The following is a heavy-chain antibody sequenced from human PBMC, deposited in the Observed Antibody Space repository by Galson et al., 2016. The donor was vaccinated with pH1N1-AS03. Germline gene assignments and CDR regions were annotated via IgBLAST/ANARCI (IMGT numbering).Heavy chain of an antibody. Sequence: SGFIFSAYPMNWVRQAPGKGLEWVSFIGTSSTYIYYADSVKGRFTISRDNMKKSLYLQLNSLRAEDTGIYYCARDRGWNYGGLDLWGQGTLVTVSS. CDR2: IGTSSTYI. J-gene: IGHJ5*02. CDR1: GFIFSAYP. CDR3: ARDRGWNYGGLDL. V-gene: IGHV3-21*01. D-gene: IGHD1-7*01.